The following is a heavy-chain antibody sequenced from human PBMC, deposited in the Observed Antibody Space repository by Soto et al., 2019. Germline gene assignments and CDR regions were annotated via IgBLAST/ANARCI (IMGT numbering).Heavy chain of an antibody. CDR1: GYIFSKYA. CDR3: ARESRDFFLWFDP. Sequence: QVQLVQSGGEVKKPGASVKVCCKASGYIFSKYAIHWVRQVPGHKLEWMGWLNVGTGNTKYSQKFQGRVTITRDTSATAAYMELHSLTSEDTAVYYCARESRDFFLWFDPWGQGTLVTVSS. J-gene: IGHJ5*02. V-gene: IGHV1-3*01. CDR2: LNVGTGNT.